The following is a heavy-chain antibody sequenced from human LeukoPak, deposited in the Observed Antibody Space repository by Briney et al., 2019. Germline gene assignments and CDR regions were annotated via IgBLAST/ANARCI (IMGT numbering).Heavy chain of an antibody. Sequence: ASVTVSFKTSGYSDNLYGINWVRQVAGQGLEGMGWISAQHGQTEYAPNRQDRVTMTTDTYTKKAYMELRSLRSDDTAVYYCAGSLGYCTSNVCYLKYWGQGTLVTVSS. D-gene: IGHD2-8*01. J-gene: IGHJ4*02. CDR2: ISAQHGQT. CDR3: AGSLGYCTSNVCYLKY. V-gene: IGHV1-18*01. CDR1: GYSDNLYG.